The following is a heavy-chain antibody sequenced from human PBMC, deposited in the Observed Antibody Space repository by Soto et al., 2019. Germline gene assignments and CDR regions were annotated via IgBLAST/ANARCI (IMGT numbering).Heavy chain of an antibody. CDR2: IYYSGST. D-gene: IGHD2-15*01. CDR3: ARDAALKWFAP. Sequence: SETLSLTCTVSGGSISSYYWSWIRQPPGRGLEWIGYIYYSGSTNYNPSLKSRVTISVDTSKKQFSLKLSSVTAADTAVYYCARDAALKWFAPWGQGTLVTVSS. CDR1: GGSISSYY. J-gene: IGHJ5*02. V-gene: IGHV4-59*12.